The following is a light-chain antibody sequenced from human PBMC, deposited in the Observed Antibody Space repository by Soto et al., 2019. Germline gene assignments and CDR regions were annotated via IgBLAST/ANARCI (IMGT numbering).Light chain of an antibody. Sequence: EIIFTQSPASLSVSPGERATLSCRASQSVNNNLAWYQQKPGQAPRLLIYGASTRATGIPGRVRGSVSGTEFTLTTPSLQSKDFAVYFGQQYNNLPPDTLGQGTKLEI. CDR3: QQYNNLPPDT. CDR1: QSVNNN. CDR2: GAS. J-gene: IGKJ2*01. V-gene: IGKV3-15*01.